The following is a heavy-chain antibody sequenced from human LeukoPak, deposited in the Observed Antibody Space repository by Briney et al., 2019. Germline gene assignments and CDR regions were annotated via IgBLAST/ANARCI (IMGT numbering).Heavy chain of an antibody. J-gene: IGHJ4*02. D-gene: IGHD3-22*01. CDR1: GYTFTSYG. V-gene: IGHV1-18*01. Sequence: ASVKVSCKASGYTFTSYGISWVRQAPGQGLEWMGWTSAYNGNTNYAQKLQGRVTMTTDTSTSTAYMELRSLRSDDTAVYYCARDYYDSSGYRSRGDYWGQGTLVTVSS. CDR2: TSAYNGNT. CDR3: ARDYYDSSGYRSRGDY.